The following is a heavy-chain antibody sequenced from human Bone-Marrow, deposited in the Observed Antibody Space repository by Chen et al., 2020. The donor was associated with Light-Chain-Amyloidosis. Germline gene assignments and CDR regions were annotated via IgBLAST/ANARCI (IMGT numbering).Heavy chain of an antibody. V-gene: IGHV1-18*04. D-gene: IGHD3-22*01. CDR3: ARMEGPYYYDSSGLVY. J-gene: IGHJ4*02. CDR2: ISAYNGYT. Sequence: QVQLVQPGAEVKKPGASVKVSCKASGYTFTNYVIYWVRQAPGQGLEWMGWISAYNGYTNYAQNLQGRVTMTTDTSTHTAYMELRSLRSDDTAVYYCARMEGPYYYDSSGLVYWGQGTLVTVSS. CDR1: GYTFTNYV.